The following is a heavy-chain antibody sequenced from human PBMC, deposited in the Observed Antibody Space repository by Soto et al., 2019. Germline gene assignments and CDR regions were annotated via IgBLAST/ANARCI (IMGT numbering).Heavy chain of an antibody. J-gene: IGHJ6*02. CDR3: ARHYCRAGCCNLYGMVV. CDR1: GYSFTSYW. Sequence: EVQLVQSGAEVKKPGESLRISCKGSGYSFTSYWITWVRQVPGKGLEWMGAIDPSDSYTNYSPSFQGHVTISTDTYIGAAYLQLSSLKASDTATYFCARHYCRAGCCNLYGMVVWGQGTRVTVSS. D-gene: IGHD2-15*01. V-gene: IGHV5-10-1*03. CDR2: IDPSDSYT.